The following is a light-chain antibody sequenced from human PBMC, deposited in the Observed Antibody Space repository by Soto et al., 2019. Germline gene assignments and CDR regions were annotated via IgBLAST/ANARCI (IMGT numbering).Light chain of an antibody. CDR2: RNY. Sequence: QAVVTQPPSASGTPGQRVTLSCSGSRSNIGSNYVYWFQQLQGTAPKLLIFRNYQRPSGVPDRFSGSKSGTSASLAISGLRSEDEADYYCAAWDDSLSGLFGGGTKLAVL. CDR3: AAWDDSLSGL. J-gene: IGLJ3*02. CDR1: RSNIGSNY. V-gene: IGLV1-47*01.